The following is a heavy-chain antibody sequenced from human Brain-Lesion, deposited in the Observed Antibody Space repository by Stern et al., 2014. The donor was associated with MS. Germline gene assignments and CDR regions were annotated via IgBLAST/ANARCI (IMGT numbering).Heavy chain of an antibody. CDR2: IHYSGST. CDR3: ARVGGYRGYERYSLVDYYYGMDV. CDR1: GGSFNHYY. Sequence: VQLGQSGPGLVKPSETLSLTCTVSGGSFNHYYWSWVRQPPGKGLEWIGYIHYSGSTNYKPSLQSRVTISLDTSKNQFSLELSTVTTADTAVYFCARVGGYRGYERYSLVDYYYGMDVWGQGTTVAVSS. J-gene: IGHJ6*02. D-gene: IGHD5-12*01. V-gene: IGHV4-59*01.